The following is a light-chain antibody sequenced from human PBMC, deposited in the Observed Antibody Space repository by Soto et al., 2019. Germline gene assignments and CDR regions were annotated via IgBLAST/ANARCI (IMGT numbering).Light chain of an antibody. CDR1: RSNIGNNA. CDR2: NNN. V-gene: IGLV1-44*01. J-gene: IGLJ3*02. Sequence: QSVLTQPPSASGTPGQRVTISCSGSRSNIGNNAVSWYQQFPGTAPNLLIYNNNQRPSGVPDRVSGSKSGTSASLAISGLQSEDEADYYCATWDDSLNARWVFGGGTKLTVL. CDR3: ATWDDSLNARWV.